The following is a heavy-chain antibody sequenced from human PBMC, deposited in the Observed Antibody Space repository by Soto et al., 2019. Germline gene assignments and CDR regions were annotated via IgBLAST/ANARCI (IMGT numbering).Heavy chain of an antibody. J-gene: IGHJ4*02. CDR2: ISAYNGNT. Sequence: ASVKVSCKASGYTFTSYGISWVRQAPGQGLEWMGWISAYNGNTNYAQKLQGRVTMTTDTSTSTAYMELRSLRSDDTAVYYCAREVTYYDFWSGYFVDYWGQGILVTVSS. CDR3: AREVTYYDFWSGYFVDY. D-gene: IGHD3-3*01. V-gene: IGHV1-18*01. CDR1: GYTFTSYG.